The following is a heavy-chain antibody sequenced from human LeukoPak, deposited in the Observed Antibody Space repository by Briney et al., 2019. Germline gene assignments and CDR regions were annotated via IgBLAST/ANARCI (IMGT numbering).Heavy chain of an antibody. CDR2: ISSNSDTI. Sequence: GGSLRLSCAASGFTLGDYDIHWVRQAPGKGPEWVSSISSNSDTIAYAEPVKGRFTVSRDNTINSLYLQMDSLRVEDTALYYCLTPSFDHWGQGTLVTVSS. J-gene: IGHJ4*02. CDR3: LTPSFDH. V-gene: IGHV3-9*01. CDR1: GFTLGDYD.